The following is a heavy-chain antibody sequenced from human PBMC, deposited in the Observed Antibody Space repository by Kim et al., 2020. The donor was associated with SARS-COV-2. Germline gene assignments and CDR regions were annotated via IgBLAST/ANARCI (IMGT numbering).Heavy chain of an antibody. V-gene: IGHV5-51*01. Sequence: GESLKISCKGSGYNFLTYWIAWVRQMPGKGLEWMGIIYPYDSDTIYSPSFQGRVTISVDKSMSVAYLQWSSLKASDTAMYFCATRQGDAFDIWGLGT. CDR2: IYPYDSDT. J-gene: IGHJ3*02. CDR1: GYNFLTYW. CDR3: ATRQGDAFDI.